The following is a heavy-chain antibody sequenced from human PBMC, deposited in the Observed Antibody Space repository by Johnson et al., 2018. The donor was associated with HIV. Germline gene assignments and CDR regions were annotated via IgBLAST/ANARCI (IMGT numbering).Heavy chain of an antibody. V-gene: IGHV3-9*03. CDR1: GFTFDDYA. D-gene: IGHD1-26*01. CDR2: ISWNSGSI. CDR3: ARELRGAQNDAFDI. J-gene: IGHJ3*02. Sequence: EVQLVESGGGLVQPGRSLRLSCAASGFTFDDYAMHWVRQAPGKGLEWVSGISWNSGSIGYADSVKGRFTISRDNAKNSLYLQMNSLRAEDMAVHYCARELRGAQNDAFDIWGQGTMVTVSS.